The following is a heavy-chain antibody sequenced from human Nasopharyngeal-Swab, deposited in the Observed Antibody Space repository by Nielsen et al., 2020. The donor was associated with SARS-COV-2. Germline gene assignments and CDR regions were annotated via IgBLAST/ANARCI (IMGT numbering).Heavy chain of an antibody. CDR2: ISSSGFTI. D-gene: IGHD3-22*01. J-gene: IGHJ4*02. CDR1: GFTFSDYA. Sequence: GGSLRLSCVASGFTFSDYAVNWVRQAPGEGLEWVSSISSSGFTIYYADSVKGRFTISRDNARNSLYLQMNSLRAEDTAVYYCARESYDSSGYEYYFDYWGQGTLVTVSS. CDR3: ARESYDSSGYEYYFDY. V-gene: IGHV3-48*03.